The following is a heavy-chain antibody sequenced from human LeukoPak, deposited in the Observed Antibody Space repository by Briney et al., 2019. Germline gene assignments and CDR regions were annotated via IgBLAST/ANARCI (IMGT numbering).Heavy chain of an antibody. CDR2: INSDGGRT. CDR1: GFTFSTSW. V-gene: IGHV3-74*01. J-gene: IGHJ4*01. CDR3: ARGRNGFFDY. D-gene: IGHD5-24*01. Sequence: PGGSLRLSCAASGFTFSTSWMHWVRQAPGEGLVWVSQINSDGGRTRYADSVKGRLTISRDNAKNTVYLQMNSLRTDDTAMYYCARGRNGFFDYWGHGTLVTVSS.